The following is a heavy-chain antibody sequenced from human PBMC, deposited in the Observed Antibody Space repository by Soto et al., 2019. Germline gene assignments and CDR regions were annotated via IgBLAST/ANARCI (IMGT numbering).Heavy chain of an antibody. J-gene: IGHJ6*02. V-gene: IGHV4-39*01. CDR2: IYYSGST. CDR3: ASQLWDIVVVPAAQAAYYYYGMDV. Sequence: PSETLSLTCTVSGGSISSSSYYWGWIRQPPGKGLEWIGSIYYSGSTYYNPSLKSRVTISVDTSKNQFSLKLSSVTAADTAVYYCASQLWDIVVVPAAQAAYYYYGMDVWGQGTTVTVSS. D-gene: IGHD2-2*01. CDR1: GGSISSSSYY.